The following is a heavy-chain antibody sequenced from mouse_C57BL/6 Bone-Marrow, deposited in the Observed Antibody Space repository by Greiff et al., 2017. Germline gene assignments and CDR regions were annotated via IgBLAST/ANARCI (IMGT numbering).Heavy chain of an antibody. CDR2: IYPRSGNT. D-gene: IGHD2-1*01. CDR3: ARGGEGYCGNFLFAY. J-gene: IGHJ3*01. V-gene: IGHV1-81*01. Sequence: QVQLQQSGAELARPGASVKLSCKASGYTFTSYGISWVKQRTGQGLEWIGEIYPRSGNTYYNEKFKGKATLTADKSSSTAYMELSSLTSEDSAVYFCARGGEGYCGNFLFAYWGQGTLVTVSA. CDR1: GYTFTSYG.